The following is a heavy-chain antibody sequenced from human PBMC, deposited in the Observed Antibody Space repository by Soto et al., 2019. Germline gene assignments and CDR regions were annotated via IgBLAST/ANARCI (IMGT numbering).Heavy chain of an antibody. CDR3: ARYEYSYGSIED. CDR2: IFWDDDK. CDR1: GFSLSTSGVG. D-gene: IGHD3-16*01. J-gene: IGHJ4*02. V-gene: IGHV2-5*02. Sequence: ESGPTLVNPTQTLTLTCTFSGFSLSTSGVGVGWIRQPPGKALEWLVFIFWDDDKRYSPSLKSRLIITKDTSKNQVFLTMTSMDPVDTATYFCARYEYSYGSIEDWGQGTLVTVSS.